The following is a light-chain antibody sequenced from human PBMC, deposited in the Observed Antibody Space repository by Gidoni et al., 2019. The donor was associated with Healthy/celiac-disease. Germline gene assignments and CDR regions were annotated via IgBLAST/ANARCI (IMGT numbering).Light chain of an antibody. J-gene: IGKJ1*01. CDR3: QQSYSTPRWT. Sequence: DIQMTQSPSSLSASVGDRVTITCRASQSISSYLNWYQQKPGKAPKLLIYAASSLQSGVPSRFSGSGSGTDFTLTISILQPEDFATYYCQQSYSTPRWTFAYXTKVEIK. CDR2: AAS. CDR1: QSISSY. V-gene: IGKV1-39*01.